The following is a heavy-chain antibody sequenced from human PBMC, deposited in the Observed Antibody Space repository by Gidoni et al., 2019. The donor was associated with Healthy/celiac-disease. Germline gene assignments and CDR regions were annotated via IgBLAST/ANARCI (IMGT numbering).Heavy chain of an antibody. CDR1: GGSVRSSNYY. CDR2: IYYSGST. CDR3: ARGSCSGGGCYTSDYYYYYMDV. D-gene: IGHD2-15*01. V-gene: IGHV4-39*01. Sequence: QLQLQESGPGLVKPSETQSLTCTVSGGSVRSSNYYWGWIRQPPGKGLEWIGSIYYSGSTYYNPSLKSRVTISLDTSKNQFSLQLSSVTAADTAVYYCARGSCSGGGCYTSDYYYYYMDVWGKGTTVTVSS. J-gene: IGHJ6*03.